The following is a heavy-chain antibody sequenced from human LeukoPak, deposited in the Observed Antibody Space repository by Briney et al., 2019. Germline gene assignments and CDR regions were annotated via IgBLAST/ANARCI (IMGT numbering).Heavy chain of an antibody. J-gene: IGHJ6*03. D-gene: IGHD2-2*01. CDR1: GGSFSGYY. CDR3: ARANIPAGPPRRYYYYYMDV. CDR2: INHSGST. V-gene: IGHV4-34*01. Sequence: KPSETLSLTCAVYGGSFSGYYWSWIRQPPGKGLEWIGEINHSGSTNYNPSLKSRVTISVDTSKTQFSLKLSSVTAADTAVYYCARANIPAGPPRRYYYYYMDVWGKGTTVTVSS.